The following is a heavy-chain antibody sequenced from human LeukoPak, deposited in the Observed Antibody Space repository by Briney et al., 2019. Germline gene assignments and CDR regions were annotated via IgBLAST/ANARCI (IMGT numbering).Heavy chain of an antibody. CDR1: GFTFDDYA. D-gene: IGHD5-18*01. CDR2: IRWNSGSI. Sequence: GRSLRLSCAASGFTFDDYAMHWVRQAPGKGLEWVSGIRWNSGSIGYADSVKGRFTISRDNAKNSLYLQMNSLRAEDTALYYCAKDSGYSLSTDFDYWGQGTLVTVSS. CDR3: AKDSGYSLSTDFDY. J-gene: IGHJ4*02. V-gene: IGHV3-9*01.